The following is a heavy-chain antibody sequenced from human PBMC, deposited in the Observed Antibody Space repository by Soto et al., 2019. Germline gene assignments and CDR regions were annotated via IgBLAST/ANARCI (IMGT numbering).Heavy chain of an antibody. CDR3: ARDTGGSYDY. CDR2: TRNKAYSYTT. D-gene: IGHD1-26*01. J-gene: IGHJ4*01. CDR1: TFSDYY. V-gene: IGHV3-72*01. Sequence: TFSDYYMDWVRQVPGKGLEWVGRTRNKAYSYTTEYAASVKGRFSISRDDSKDSMYLQMNSLKTEDPAVYYCARDTGGSYDYWGHGVLVTVSS.